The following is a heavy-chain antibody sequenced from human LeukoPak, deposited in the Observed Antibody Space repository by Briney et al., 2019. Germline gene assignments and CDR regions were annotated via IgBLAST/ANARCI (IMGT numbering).Heavy chain of an antibody. CDR1: GYTFTCYY. D-gene: IGHD3-10*01. Sequence: ASVKVSCKASGYTFTCYYMHWVRQAPGQGLEWMGWINPNSGGTNYAQKFQGRVTMTRDTSISTAYMGLSRLRSDDTAVCYCARDYTTTTYYYGSGSSRSYGMDVWGQGTTVTVSS. J-gene: IGHJ6*02. V-gene: IGHV1-2*02. CDR3: ARDYTTTTYYYGSGSSRSYGMDV. CDR2: INPNSGGT.